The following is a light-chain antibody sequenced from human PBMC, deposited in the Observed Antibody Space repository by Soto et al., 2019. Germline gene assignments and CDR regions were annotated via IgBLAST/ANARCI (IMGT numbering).Light chain of an antibody. CDR1: QSVSSNY. V-gene: IGKV3-20*01. Sequence: EIVLTQSPGALSLSPGERATLSCRASQSVSSNYLAWYQQKPGQAPRLLIYGASNRATGIPDRFSGSGSGTDFTLTISRLEPDDFAVYYCQQYGTSMYTFGQGTKLEIK. J-gene: IGKJ2*01. CDR2: GAS. CDR3: QQYGTSMYT.